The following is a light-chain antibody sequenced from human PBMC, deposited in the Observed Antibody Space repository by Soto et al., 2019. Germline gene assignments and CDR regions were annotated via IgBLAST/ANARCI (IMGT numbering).Light chain of an antibody. CDR3: QQYDNVPLT. CDR2: DAS. Sequence: DVQMTQSPSSLSASAGDTVTITCRASQGIHNYLAWYQHKPGEAPKLLIYDASKLEAGVPSRFSGRGSGTDFTFSISSLQPEDIATYYCQQYDNVPLTFGGGTKVEIK. V-gene: IGKV1-33*01. CDR1: QGIHNY. J-gene: IGKJ4*01.